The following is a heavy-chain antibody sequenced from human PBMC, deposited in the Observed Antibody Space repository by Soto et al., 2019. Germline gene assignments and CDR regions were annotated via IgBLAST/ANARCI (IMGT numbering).Heavy chain of an antibody. J-gene: IGHJ3*02. V-gene: IGHV1-18*01. CDR2: ISAYNGNT. CDR1: GYTFTSYG. CDR3: ARDLWVLRYFDWLPTDAFDI. Sequence: ASVKVSCKASGYTFTSYGISWVRQAPGQGLEWMGWISAYNGNTNYAQKLQGRVTMTTDTSTSTAYMELRSLRSDDTAVYYCARDLWVLRYFDWLPTDAFDIWGQGTMVTVSS. D-gene: IGHD3-9*01.